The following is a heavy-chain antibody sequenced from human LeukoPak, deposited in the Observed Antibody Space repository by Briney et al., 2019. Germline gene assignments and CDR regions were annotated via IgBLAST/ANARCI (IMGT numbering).Heavy chain of an antibody. CDR3: ARGRDGYKRELDY. D-gene: IGHD5-12*01. J-gene: IGHJ4*02. CDR1: GFTVSSNY. V-gene: IGHV3-66*01. CDR2: IYSGGST. Sequence: GGSLRLSCAASGFTVSSNYMSWVRQAPGKGLEWVSVIYSGGSTYYADSVKGRFTISRDNSKNTLYLQMNSLRAENTAVYYCARGRDGYKRELDYWGQGTLVTVSS.